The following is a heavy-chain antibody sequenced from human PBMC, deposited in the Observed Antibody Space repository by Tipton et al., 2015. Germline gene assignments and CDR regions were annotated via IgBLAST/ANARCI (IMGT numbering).Heavy chain of an antibody. Sequence: LRLSCSVSGGSVTSNNYFWSWIRQPPGKGLEWIGYIFHSGSTSYNPSLRSRVAISVDTSKSQFSLRVTSVTAADTAVYYCARVPFDYFDYWGQGILVTVSS. CDR1: GGSVTSNNYF. CDR3: ARVPFDYFDY. J-gene: IGHJ4*02. V-gene: IGHV4-61*01. CDR2: IFHSGST.